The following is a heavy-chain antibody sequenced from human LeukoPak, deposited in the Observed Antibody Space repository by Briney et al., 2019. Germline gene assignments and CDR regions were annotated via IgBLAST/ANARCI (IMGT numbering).Heavy chain of an antibody. CDR1: GFTFSSYG. CDR3: ARDGGGSRGPTFDY. CDR2: ISYDGSNK. J-gene: IGHJ4*02. V-gene: IGHV3-30*03. Sequence: GGSLRLSCAASGFTFSSYGMHWVRQAPGRGLEWVAVISYDGSNKYYADSVKGRFTISRDTSKNTVYLQMNSLRAEDTAVYYCARDGGGSRGPTFDYWGQGTLVTVSS. D-gene: IGHD6-19*01.